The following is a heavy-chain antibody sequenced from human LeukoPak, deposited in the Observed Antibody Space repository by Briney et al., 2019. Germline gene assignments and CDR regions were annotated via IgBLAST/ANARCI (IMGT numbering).Heavy chain of an antibody. Sequence: ASVKVSCKASGGTFSSYAISWVRQAPGQGLEWMGGIIPIFGTANYAQKFQGRVTITADESTSTAYMELSSLRSEDTAVYYCARDAPNYYDSSGYYYVTWFDPWGQGTLVTVSS. V-gene: IGHV1-69*13. CDR2: IIPIFGTA. CDR1: GGTFSSYA. CDR3: ARDAPNYYDSSGYYYVTWFDP. J-gene: IGHJ5*02. D-gene: IGHD3-22*01.